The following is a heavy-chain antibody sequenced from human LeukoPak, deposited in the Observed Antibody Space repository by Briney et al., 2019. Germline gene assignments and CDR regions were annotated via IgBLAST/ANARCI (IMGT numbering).Heavy chain of an antibody. D-gene: IGHD2-8*02. Sequence: PSQTLSLTCTVSGGSISSGSYYWSWIRQPAGKGLEWIGRIYTSGSTNYNPSLKSRVTISVDTSKNQFSLKLSSVTAADTAVYYCARMLYFPVSDWWYFDIWGQGTMVTVSS. CDR1: GGSISSGSYY. J-gene: IGHJ3*02. CDR2: IYTSGST. V-gene: IGHV4-61*02. CDR3: ARMLYFPVSDWWYFDI.